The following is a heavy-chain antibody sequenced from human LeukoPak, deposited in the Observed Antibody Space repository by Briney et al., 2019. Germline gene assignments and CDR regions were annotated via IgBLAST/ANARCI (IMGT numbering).Heavy chain of an antibody. CDR3: AKLRWPQGDRSSFDF. CDR2: INPRESDK. J-gene: IGHJ4*02. CDR1: GYPYNTYW. V-gene: IGHV5-51*01. D-gene: IGHD5-24*01. Sequence: GGSPDIYLKGPGYPYNTYWIGWVRQLPGKGLEGMGIINPRESDKRYRPSFQGQVTISADKSITTAYLQWTSLNASDTAIYYCAKLRWPQGDRSSFDFWGQGTLVTVSS.